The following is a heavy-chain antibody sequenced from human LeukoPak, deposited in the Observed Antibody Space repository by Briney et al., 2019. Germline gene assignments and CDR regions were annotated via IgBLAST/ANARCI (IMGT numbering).Heavy chain of an antibody. Sequence: SETLSLTCTVSGGSISSYYWSWIRQPPGKGLEWIGYIYYSGSTNYNPSLKSRVTISVDTSKNQFSLKLSSVTAADTAVYYCARGSGSSWYLYFDYWGQGTLVTVSS. V-gene: IGHV4-59*01. CDR3: ARGSGSSWYLYFDY. CDR2: IYYSGST. D-gene: IGHD6-13*01. CDR1: GGSISSYY. J-gene: IGHJ4*02.